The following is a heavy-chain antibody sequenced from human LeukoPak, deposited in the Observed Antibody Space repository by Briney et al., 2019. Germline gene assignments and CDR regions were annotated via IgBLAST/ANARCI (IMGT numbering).Heavy chain of an antibody. Sequence: GGSLRLSCAASGFTFDDYGMSWVRQAPGKGLEWVSGINWNGGSTGYADSVRGRFTIARDNAKTALYLQMNSRRAEDTALYYCAREYGANFDYWGQGTLVTVSS. CDR2: INWNGGST. D-gene: IGHD1-26*01. V-gene: IGHV3-20*04. J-gene: IGHJ4*02. CDR3: AREYGANFDY. CDR1: GFTFDDYG.